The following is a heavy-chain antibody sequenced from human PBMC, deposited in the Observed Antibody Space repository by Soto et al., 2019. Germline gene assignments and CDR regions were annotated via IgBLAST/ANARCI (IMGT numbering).Heavy chain of an antibody. CDR1: GGSISSGGYY. J-gene: IGHJ3*02. D-gene: IGHD3-22*01. V-gene: IGHV4-31*03. CDR3: ARDGHIAEYYYDSSGGGLDAFDI. Sequence: QVQLQESGPGLVKPSQTLSLTCTVSGGSISSGGYYWSWIRQHPGKGLEWVGYIYYSGSTYYNPSLKSRVTISVDTSKNQFSLKLSSVTAADTAVYYCARDGHIAEYYYDSSGGGLDAFDIWGQGTMVTVSS. CDR2: IYYSGST.